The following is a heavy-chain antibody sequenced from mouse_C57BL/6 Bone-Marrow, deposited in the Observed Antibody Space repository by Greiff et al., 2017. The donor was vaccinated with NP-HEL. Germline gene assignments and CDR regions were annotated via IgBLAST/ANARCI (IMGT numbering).Heavy chain of an antibody. D-gene: IGHD1-1*01. Sequence: QVQLKESGPGLVAPSQSLSITCTVSGFSLTSYAISWVRQPPGKGLEWLGVIWTGGGTNYNSALKSRLSISKDNSKSQVFLKMNSLQTDDTARYYCARTPLITTVVACYWYFDVWGTGTTVTVSS. CDR3: ARTPLITTVVACYWYFDV. V-gene: IGHV2-9-1*01. J-gene: IGHJ1*03. CDR1: GFSLTSYA. CDR2: IWTGGGT.